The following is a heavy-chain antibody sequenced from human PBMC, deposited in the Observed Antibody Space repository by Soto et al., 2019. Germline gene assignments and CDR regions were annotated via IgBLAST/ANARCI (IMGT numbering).Heavy chain of an antibody. Sequence: PSETLSLTCTVSCGSINSGDYYWTWVRQPPWKVLEWIGYIYYDGSSQHNPSLKSRVTMSIDTSKNQFSLNLSSVTAADTAVYYCARDRRWLPRGPNNWLDLWGQGTQVTVSS. CDR3: ARDRRWLPRGPNNWLDL. D-gene: IGHD5-12*01. CDR1: CGSINSGDYY. V-gene: IGHV4-30-4*01. J-gene: IGHJ5*02. CDR2: IYYDGSS.